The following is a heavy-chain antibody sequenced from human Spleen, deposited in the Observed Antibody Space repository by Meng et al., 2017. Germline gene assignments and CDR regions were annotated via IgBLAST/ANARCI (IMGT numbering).Heavy chain of an antibody. D-gene: IGHD2-15*01. CDR3: ARGWKLDY. V-gene: IGHV1-18*01. CDR2: INTYNGKT. Sequence: QGQLVESGAEGKKPGASVKVTGEVSGYSLSSVGFRWVRQAPGQGLEWLGLINTYNGKTAYARKFQGRITMTTDTSTSTAYMELRSLRSDDTAVYYCARGWKLDYWGQGTLVTVSS. J-gene: IGHJ4*02. CDR1: GYSLSSVG.